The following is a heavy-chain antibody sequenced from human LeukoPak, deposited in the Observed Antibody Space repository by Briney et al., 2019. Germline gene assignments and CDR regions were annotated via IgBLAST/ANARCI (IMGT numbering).Heavy chain of an antibody. CDR3: ARDSIGLYADY. D-gene: IGHD4/OR15-4a*01. CDR2: ISYAGGT. Sequence: SETLSLTCTVSGGSITGYYWSWIRQPPGKELEWIGYISYAGGTNYNPSLKSRVTISVDTSKNQFSLRLSSVTAAGTAMYYCARDSIGLYADYWGQGTLVTVSS. V-gene: IGHV4-59*01. CDR1: GGSITGYY. J-gene: IGHJ4*02.